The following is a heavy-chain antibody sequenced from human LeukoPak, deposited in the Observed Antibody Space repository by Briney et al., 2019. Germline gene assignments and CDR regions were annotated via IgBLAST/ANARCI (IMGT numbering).Heavy chain of an antibody. Sequence: GGSLRLSCAGSGFSFSSNTMSWVRQAPGRGLEWVSAISNNGGRTNYADSVKGRFTISRDNSKSTLYLHMDSLRAEDTAVYYCARDEDTSALSEYWGQGTLVTVSS. D-gene: IGHD2/OR15-2a*01. V-gene: IGHV3-23*01. CDR3: ARDEDTSALSEY. J-gene: IGHJ4*02. CDR2: ISNNGGRT. CDR1: GFSFSSNT.